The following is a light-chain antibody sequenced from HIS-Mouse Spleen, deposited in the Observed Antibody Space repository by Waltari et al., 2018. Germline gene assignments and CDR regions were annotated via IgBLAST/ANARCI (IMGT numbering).Light chain of an antibody. V-gene: IGKV1-5*03. CDR1: QSISSW. CDR3: QQYNSYSMT. Sequence: DIQMTQSPSHLSEFVGDKVTITYRASQSISSWLAWYQQQPGKAPKLLIYKASSLESGVPSRFSGSGSGTEFTLTISSLQTDDFATYYCQQYNSYSMTFGQGTKVEIK. J-gene: IGKJ1*01. CDR2: KAS.